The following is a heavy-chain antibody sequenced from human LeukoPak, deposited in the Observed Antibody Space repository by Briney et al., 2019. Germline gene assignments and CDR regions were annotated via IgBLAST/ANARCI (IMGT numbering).Heavy chain of an antibody. Sequence: GGSLRLSCAASGFTFSSYAMSWVRQAPGKGLEWVAVIWYDGSNEYYVDSVKGRFTISRDNSKNTLYLQMNSLRVEDTAVYYCAAGDPVSYWGQGTLVSVSS. CDR1: GFTFSSYA. CDR2: IWYDGSNE. D-gene: IGHD4-17*01. CDR3: AAGDPVSY. J-gene: IGHJ4*02. V-gene: IGHV3-33*08.